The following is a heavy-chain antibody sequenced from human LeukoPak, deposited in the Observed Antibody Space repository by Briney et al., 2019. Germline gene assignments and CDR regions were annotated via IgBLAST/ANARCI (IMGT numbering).Heavy chain of an antibody. J-gene: IGHJ4*02. V-gene: IGHV4-59*12. CDR3: ARGARNDFDY. CDR2: IYYSGST. Sequence: SETLSLTCTVSGGSISSYYWSWIRQPPGKGLKWIGYIYYSGSTNYNPSLKSRVTMSVDTSKNQFSLKLSSVTAADTAVYYCARGARNDFDYWGQGTLVTVSS. D-gene: IGHD3-16*01. CDR1: GGSISSYY.